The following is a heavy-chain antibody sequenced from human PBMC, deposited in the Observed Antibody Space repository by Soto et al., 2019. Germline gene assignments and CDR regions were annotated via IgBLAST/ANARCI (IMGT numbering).Heavy chain of an antibody. J-gene: IGHJ4*02. CDR2: IYYSGST. CDR3: ARVLRFLEWLFDY. CDR1: GGSISSGGYY. Sequence: KPSETLSLTCTVSGGSISSGGYYWSWIRQHPGKGLEWIGYIYYSGSTYYNPSLKSRVTISVDTSKNQFSLKLSSVTAADTAVYYCARVLRFLEWLFDYWGQGTLVTVSS. V-gene: IGHV4-31*03. D-gene: IGHD3-3*01.